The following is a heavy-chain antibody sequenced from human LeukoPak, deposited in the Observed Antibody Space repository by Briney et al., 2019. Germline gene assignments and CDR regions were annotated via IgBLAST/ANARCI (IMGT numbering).Heavy chain of an antibody. CDR2: INWYGIRT. CDR3: ARELLRYSGSGGFDI. Sequence: GGSLRLSCAASGFTLDDYGMAWVRQAPGTRLEWGTGINWYGIRTGYADSVKSRFTISRDNAKNSLYLQMNSLRAEDTAVYYCARELLRYSGSGGFDIWGQGTLVTVSS. D-gene: IGHD6-13*01. V-gene: IGHV3-20*04. J-gene: IGHJ3*02. CDR1: GFTLDDYG.